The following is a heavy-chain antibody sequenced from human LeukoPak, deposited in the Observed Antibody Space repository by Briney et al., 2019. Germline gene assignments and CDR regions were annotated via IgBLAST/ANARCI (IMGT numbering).Heavy chain of an antibody. Sequence: GGSLRLSCTASGFIFNNFGLMWVRQAPGKGLEWVSAISNDGGGTTYADFVKGRFPISRDNSKNTLFLQMNSLRAEDTALYYCAKGSSGYFADLWGQGTLVTVSS. CDR2: ISNDGGGT. CDR1: GFIFNNFG. D-gene: IGHD3-22*01. V-gene: IGHV3-23*01. J-gene: IGHJ5*02. CDR3: AKGSSGYFADL.